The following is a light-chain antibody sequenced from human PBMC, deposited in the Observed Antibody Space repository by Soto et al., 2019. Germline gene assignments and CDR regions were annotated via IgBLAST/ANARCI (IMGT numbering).Light chain of an antibody. CDR2: GAS. CDR3: LQYGSSL. Sequence: ERGMTPVPAPLSVSPGERATLSCRASQSVGSDLAWYQQKPGQAPRLLIYGASTRATGIPARFSASGSGTEFTLTISRVEPDDFAVYYCLQYGSSLFGGGTKVDIK. J-gene: IGKJ4*01. CDR1: QSVGSD. V-gene: IGKV3-15*01.